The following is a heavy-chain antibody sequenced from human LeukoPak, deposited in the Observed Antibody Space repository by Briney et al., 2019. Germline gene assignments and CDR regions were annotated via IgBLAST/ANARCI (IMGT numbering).Heavy chain of an antibody. D-gene: IGHD6-19*01. CDR3: AKVIYTSAWYRFDY. Sequence: SLRLSCAASGFTFNDYAMHWVRQAPGKGLEWVSGISWNSVSIGYADSVKGRFTLSRDNAKSSLYLQMNSLRPDDTALYYCAKVIYTSAWYRFDYWGQGNLVTVSS. CDR2: ISWNSVSI. CDR1: GFTFNDYA. V-gene: IGHV3-9*01. J-gene: IGHJ4*02.